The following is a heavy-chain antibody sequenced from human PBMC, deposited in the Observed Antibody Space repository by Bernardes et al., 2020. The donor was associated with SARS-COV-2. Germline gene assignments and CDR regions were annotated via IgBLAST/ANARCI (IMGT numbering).Heavy chain of an antibody. CDR1: GFTFSNYA. CDR3: AKELAYGSSWRDYSYYFGMDV. CDR2: ISGPGRT. D-gene: IGHD6-13*01. V-gene: IGHV3-23*01. Sequence: VGSLILSCAASGFTFSNYAMSWVRQAPGKGLEWVSDISGPGRTYYADSVKGRFTISRDNSKNTLYLEMNSLRAEDTAVYYCAKELAYGSSWRDYSYYFGMDVWGQGTTVTVSS. J-gene: IGHJ6*02.